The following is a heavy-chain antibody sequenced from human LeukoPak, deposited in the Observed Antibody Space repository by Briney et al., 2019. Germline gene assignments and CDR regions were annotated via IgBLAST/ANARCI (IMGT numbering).Heavy chain of an antibody. CDR1: GYTLTELS. CDR3: ATVAVAGNIGAFDI. D-gene: IGHD6-19*01. J-gene: IGHJ3*02. Sequence: ASVKVSCKVSGYTLTELSMHWVRQAPGKGLEWMGGFDPEDGETIYAQKFQGRVTMTEDTSTDAAYTELSSLRSEDTAVYYCATVAVAGNIGAFDIWGQGTMVTVSS. V-gene: IGHV1-24*01. CDR2: FDPEDGET.